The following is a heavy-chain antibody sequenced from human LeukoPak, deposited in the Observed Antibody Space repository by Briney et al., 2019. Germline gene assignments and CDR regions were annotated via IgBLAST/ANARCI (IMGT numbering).Heavy chain of an antibody. V-gene: IGHV4-34*01. J-gene: IGHJ4*02. D-gene: IGHD2-2*01. Sequence: PSETLSLTCAVYGGSLSGYYWSWIRQPPGKGLEWIGSIYYSGSTYYNPSLKSRVTISVDTSKNQFSLKLSSVTAADTAVYYCARDIVVVPAAIELFDYWGQGTLVTVSS. CDR1: GGSLSGYY. CDR3: ARDIVVVPAAIELFDY. CDR2: IYYSGST.